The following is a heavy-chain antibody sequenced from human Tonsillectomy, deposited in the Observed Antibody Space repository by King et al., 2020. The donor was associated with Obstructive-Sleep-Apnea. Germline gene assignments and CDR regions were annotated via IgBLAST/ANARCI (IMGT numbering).Heavy chain of an antibody. CDR3: THFSSGLLARGILDAFDI. J-gene: IGHJ3*02. CDR1: GFSLSSSGVG. V-gene: IGHV2-5*02. Sequence: TLKESGPTLVKATQTLTLTCTFSGFSLSSSGVGVAWFRQPPGKALEWLALIFWDDDTRYSPSLKTRLTVTTDTSKNQVFLTMTNVDPVDTATYFCTHFSSGLLARGILDAFDIWGQGTVVNVSP. CDR2: IFWDDDT. D-gene: IGHD3-10*01.